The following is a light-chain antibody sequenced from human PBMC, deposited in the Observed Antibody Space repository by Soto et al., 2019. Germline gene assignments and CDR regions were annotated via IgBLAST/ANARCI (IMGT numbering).Light chain of an antibody. Sequence: QSVLTQPPSASGTPGQRVTISCSGSSSNIGSNSVNWYQHLPGTAPKLLIYSNNQRPSGVPDRFSGSKSGTSGYLAISGLKSEDEADYYCAAWDDTLNGPVFGGGTQLTVL. J-gene: IGLJ3*02. V-gene: IGLV1-44*01. CDR3: AAWDDTLNGPV. CDR1: SSNIGSNS. CDR2: SNN.